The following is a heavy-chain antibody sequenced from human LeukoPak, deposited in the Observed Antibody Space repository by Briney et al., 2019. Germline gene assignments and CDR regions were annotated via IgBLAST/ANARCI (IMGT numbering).Heavy chain of an antibody. D-gene: IGHD2-15*01. Sequence: GGSLRLSCAASGFTFSSYAMSWVRQAQGKGLEWVSTISAGGGGTYYPESVKGRFTISRDNSKNTLYLQMNSLRAEDTAVYFCAKTPDVVIEVVGTTFDSWGLGTLVTVS. CDR2: ISAGGGGT. J-gene: IGHJ4*02. CDR1: GFTFSSYA. V-gene: IGHV3-23*01. CDR3: AKTPDVVIEVVGTTFDS.